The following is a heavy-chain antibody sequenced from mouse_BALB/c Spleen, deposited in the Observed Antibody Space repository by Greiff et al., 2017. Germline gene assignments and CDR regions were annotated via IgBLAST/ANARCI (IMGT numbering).Heavy chain of an antibody. Sequence: EVQRVESGGGLVQPGGSRKLSCAASGFTFSSFGMHWVRQAPEKGLEWVAYISSGSSTIYYADTVKGRFTISRDNPKNTLFLQMTSLRSEDTAMYYCARSRIYDGYFDYWGQGTTLTVSS. CDR1: GFTFSSFG. CDR2: ISSGSSTI. CDR3: ARSRIYDGYFDY. V-gene: IGHV5-17*02. J-gene: IGHJ2*01. D-gene: IGHD2-3*01.